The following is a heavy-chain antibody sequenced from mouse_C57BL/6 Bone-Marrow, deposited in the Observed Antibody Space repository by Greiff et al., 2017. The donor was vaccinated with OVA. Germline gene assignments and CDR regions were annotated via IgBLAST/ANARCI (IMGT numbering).Heavy chain of an antibody. D-gene: IGHD3-1*01. CDR1: GYTFTSYW. J-gene: IGHJ4*01. Sequence: QVQLQQPGAALVKPGASVKLSCQASGYTFTSYWMHWVKQRPGQGLEWIGMIHPNSGSTNYNEKFKSKATLTVDKSSSTAYMQLSSLTSEDSAVYNCASVDTARDTRGVYYARDYWGQGTSVTVSS. CDR3: ASVDTARDTRGVYYARDY. CDR2: IHPNSGST. V-gene: IGHV1-64*01.